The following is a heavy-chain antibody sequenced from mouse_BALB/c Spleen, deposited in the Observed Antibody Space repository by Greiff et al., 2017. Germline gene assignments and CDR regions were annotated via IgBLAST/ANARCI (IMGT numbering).Heavy chain of an antibody. V-gene: IGHV5-4*02. CDR2: ISDGGSYT. J-gene: IGHJ4*01. D-gene: IGHD2-1*01. CDR1: GFTFSDYY. CDR3: ARVHGNYDAMDY. Sequence: EVMLVESGGGLVKPGGSLKLSCAASGFTFSDYYMHWVRQTPEKRLEWVATISDGGSYTYYPDSVKGRFTISRDNAKNNMYLQMSSLMSEDTAMYYCARVHGNYDAMDYWGQGTSVTVSS.